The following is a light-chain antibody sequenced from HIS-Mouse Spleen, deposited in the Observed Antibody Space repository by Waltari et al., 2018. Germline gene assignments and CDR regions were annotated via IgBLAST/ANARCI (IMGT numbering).Light chain of an antibody. J-gene: IGLJ2*01. CDR1: SRDAGGYNY. V-gene: IGLV2-14*03. CDR3: SSYTSSSTEV. CDR2: DVS. Sequence: QSALTQPASVSGSPGQSITLPCPGTSRDAGGYNYVSWYQHHPGKAPKLMIYDVSNRPSGVSNRFSGSKSGNTASLTISGLQAEDEADYYCSSYTSSSTEVFGGGTKLTVL.